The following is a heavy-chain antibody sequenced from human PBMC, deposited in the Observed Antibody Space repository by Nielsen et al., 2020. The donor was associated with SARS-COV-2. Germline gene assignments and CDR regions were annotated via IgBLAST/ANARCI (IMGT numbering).Heavy chain of an antibody. CDR2: IFSNDEK. CDR3: ARIKLSEYYDFWSGYRYYYYYYMDV. J-gene: IGHJ6*03. D-gene: IGHD3-3*01. Sequence: RQAPGKALEWLAHIFSNDEKSYSTSLKSRLTISKDTSKSQVVLTMTNMDPLDTGTYYCARIKLSEYYDFWSGYRYYYYYYMDVWGKGTTVTVSS. V-gene: IGHV2-26*01.